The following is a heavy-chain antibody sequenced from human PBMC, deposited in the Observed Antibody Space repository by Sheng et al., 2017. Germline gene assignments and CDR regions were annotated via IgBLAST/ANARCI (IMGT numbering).Heavy chain of an antibody. D-gene: IGHD3-16*01. CDR3: AKEGDGDNWACFDY. J-gene: IGHJ4*02. CDR1: GFTFSSYA. V-gene: IGHV3-30*01. CDR2: ISTEGNNK. Sequence: QVQLVESGGGVVQPGRSLRLSCAASGFTFSSYAMHWVRQAPGKGLEWVAVISTEGNNKHYADSVEGRFIISRDNSKNTLYLQMNDLRAEDTGVYYCAKEGDGDNWACFDYWGQGTQVTVSS.